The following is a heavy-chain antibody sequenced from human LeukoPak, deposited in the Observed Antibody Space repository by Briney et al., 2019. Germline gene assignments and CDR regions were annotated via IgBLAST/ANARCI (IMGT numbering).Heavy chain of an antibody. D-gene: IGHD3-22*01. J-gene: IGHJ4*02. V-gene: IGHV4-39*07. CDR3: ARGSSGYLFY. CDR1: GGSISSTSYY. Sequence: SETLSLTCTVSGGSISSTSYYWGWIRQPPGKGLEWIGSIYYSGSTYYNPSLKSRVTISVDKSKNQFSLKLDSVTAADTAVYYCARGSSGYLFYWGQGTLVTASS. CDR2: IYYSGST.